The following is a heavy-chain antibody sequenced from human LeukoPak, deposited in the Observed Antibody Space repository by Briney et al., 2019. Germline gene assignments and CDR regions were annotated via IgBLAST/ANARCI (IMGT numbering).Heavy chain of an antibody. D-gene: IGHD6-19*01. CDR1: GFTFSSYG. J-gene: IGHJ3*02. CDR2: ISYDGSNK. Sequence: GGSLRLSCAASGFTFSSYGMHGVRQAPGKGLEWVAVISYDGSNKYYADSVKGRFTISRDNAKNSLYLQMNSLRAEDTALYYCAREMYSSGWLNAFDIWGQGTMVTVSS. CDR3: AREMYSSGWLNAFDI. V-gene: IGHV3-30*03.